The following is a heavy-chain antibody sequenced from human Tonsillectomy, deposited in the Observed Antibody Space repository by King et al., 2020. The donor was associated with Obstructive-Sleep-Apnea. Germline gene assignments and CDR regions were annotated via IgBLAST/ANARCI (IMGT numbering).Heavy chain of an antibody. CDR1: GYTFTTYV. V-gene: IGHV7-4-1*02. Sequence: VQLVQSGSELQKPGASVKVSCKASGYTFTTYVMNWVRQAPGQGLEWMGWIDTNTGNPTYAPGFIGRFVFSLDTSVNTAYLEISSLKAEDTAVYYCARGRSWFDPWGQGTLVTVSS. CDR3: ARGRSWFDP. CDR2: IDTNTGNP. J-gene: IGHJ5*02.